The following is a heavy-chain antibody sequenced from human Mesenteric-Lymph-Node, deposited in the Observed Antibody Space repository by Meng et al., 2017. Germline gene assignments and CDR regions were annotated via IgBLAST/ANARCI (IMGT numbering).Heavy chain of an antibody. D-gene: IGHD3-10*01. Sequence: ASVTVSCKASGYTFTGDYMYWVRQAPGQGLEWMGWINPNSGGTNYAQKFQGRVTMTRDTSISTAYMELSTLRSDDTTVYYCARVSHLLGELFSYYYYYGMDVWGQGTTVTVSS. CDR2: INPNSGGT. V-gene: IGHV1-2*02. CDR1: GYTFTGDY. J-gene: IGHJ6*02. CDR3: ARVSHLLGELFSYYYYYGMDV.